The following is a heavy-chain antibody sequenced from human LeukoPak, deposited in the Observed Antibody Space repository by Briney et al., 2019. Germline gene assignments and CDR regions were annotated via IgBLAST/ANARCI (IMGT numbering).Heavy chain of an antibody. CDR2: ISSSGSTI. V-gene: IGHV3-48*03. Sequence: PRGSLRLSCAASGFTFSSYEMNWVRQAPGKGLEWVSYISSSGSTIYYADSVKGRFTISRDNAKNSLYLQMNSLRDYDSSGYYYYFDYWGQGTLVTVSS. J-gene: IGHJ4*02. CDR1: GFTFSSYE. CDR3: YFDY.